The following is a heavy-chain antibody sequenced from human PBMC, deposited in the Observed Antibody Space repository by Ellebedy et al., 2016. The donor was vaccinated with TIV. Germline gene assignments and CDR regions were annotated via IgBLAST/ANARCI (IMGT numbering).Heavy chain of an antibody. CDR1: GGTFGSYA. V-gene: IGHV1-69*13. Sequence: SVKVSCXASGGTFGSYAISWVRQAPGQGLEWMGGIIPIFGTANYAQKFQGRVTITADESTSTAYMELSSLRSEDTAVYYCARDKGSGSPAHWGQGTLVTVSS. D-gene: IGHD3-10*01. CDR3: ARDKGSGSPAH. J-gene: IGHJ4*02. CDR2: IIPIFGTA.